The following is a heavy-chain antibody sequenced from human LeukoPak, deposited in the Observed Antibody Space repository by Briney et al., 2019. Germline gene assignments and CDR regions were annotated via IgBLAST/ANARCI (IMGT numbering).Heavy chain of an antibody. D-gene: IGHD3-22*01. J-gene: IGHJ4*02. CDR3: ARLLPGYYDSSGYPNY. CDR2: IYPGDSDT. CDR1: SSSSYY. V-gene: IGHV5-51*01. Sequence: SSSSYYWGWIRQPPGKGLEWMGIIYPGDSDTRYSPSFQGQVTISADKSISTAYLQWSSLKASDTAMYYCARLLPGYYDSSGYPNYWGQGTLVTVSS.